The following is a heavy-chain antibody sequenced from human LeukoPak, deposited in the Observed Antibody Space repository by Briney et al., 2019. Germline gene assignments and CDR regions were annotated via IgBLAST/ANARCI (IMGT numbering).Heavy chain of an antibody. CDR2: MHSGGDT. J-gene: IGHJ4*02. CDR3: ARDPEYSYGIDY. Sequence: GGSLRLSCAASGFTVSDNYMSWVRQAPGKGLEWVSLMHSGGDTYYADSVKGRFTISRDISKNTLYLQMNSLRAEDTAVYYCARDPEYSYGIDYWGQGTLVTVSS. V-gene: IGHV3-66*01. CDR1: GFTVSDNY. D-gene: IGHD5-18*01.